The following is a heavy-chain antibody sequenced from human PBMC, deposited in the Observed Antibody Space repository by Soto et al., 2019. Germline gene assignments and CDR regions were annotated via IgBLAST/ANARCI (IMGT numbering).Heavy chain of an antibody. D-gene: IGHD2-2*01. CDR1: GYRFSNYW. V-gene: IGHV5-51*01. CDR2: IYPGDSDT. J-gene: IGHJ6*02. Sequence: DSLTISWKGSGYRFSNYWIGWVRQMPGKGLEWMGIIYPGDSDTRYSPSFKGQVTMSANKSISTAYLQWSSLKASDTAIYYCARQALGYCSSSCCYYYYGMDVWGQGTTVTVSS. CDR3: ARQALGYCSSSCCYYYYGMDV.